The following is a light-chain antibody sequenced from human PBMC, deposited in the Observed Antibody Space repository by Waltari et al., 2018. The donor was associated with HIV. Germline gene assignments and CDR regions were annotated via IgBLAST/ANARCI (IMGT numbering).Light chain of an antibody. V-gene: IGKV3-15*01. Sequence: ERVMTQSPATLSVSPGERATLSCRASQTIGITLAWYQQKPGQAPRLLIYGASTRATVIPARFSGSGSGTEFTLTISSLQSEDFGVYYCQQYNKWPPWTFGQGTKVDVK. CDR2: GAS. CDR3: QQYNKWPPWT. J-gene: IGKJ1*01. CDR1: QTIGIT.